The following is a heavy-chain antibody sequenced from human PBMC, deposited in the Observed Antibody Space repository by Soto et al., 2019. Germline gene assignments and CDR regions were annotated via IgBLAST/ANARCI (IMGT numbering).Heavy chain of an antibody. CDR3: TTDGGSDRSGAHY. CDR1: GFTFTNAW. D-gene: IGHD6-19*01. Sequence: EVQLVESGGGLVKPGGSLRLSCAASGFTFTNAWMNWVRQTPGKGLEWVGRVRSKTDGGTADYSAPVKGRFTISRDESKDTLYLQMNSLETEDTGLYYCTTDGGSDRSGAHYWGQGTLVTVSP. CDR2: VRSKTDGGTA. V-gene: IGHV3-15*07. J-gene: IGHJ4*02.